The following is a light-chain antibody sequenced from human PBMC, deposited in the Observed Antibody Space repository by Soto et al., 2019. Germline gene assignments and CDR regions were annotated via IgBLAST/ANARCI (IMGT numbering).Light chain of an antibody. CDR1: RSDVGFYNY. J-gene: IGLJ2*01. V-gene: IGLV2-14*01. Sequence: QSVLTQPASVSGSPGQSITISCTGTRSDVGFYNYVSWYQQHPSKPPKLMIYDVSNRPSGVSNRFSGSKSGNTASLTISGLQAEDEADYYCSSYTTSGTVVFGGGTKVTVL. CDR2: DVS. CDR3: SSYTTSGTVV.